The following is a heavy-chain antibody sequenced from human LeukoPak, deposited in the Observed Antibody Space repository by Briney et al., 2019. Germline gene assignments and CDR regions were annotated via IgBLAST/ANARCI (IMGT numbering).Heavy chain of an antibody. V-gene: IGHV3-48*01. CDR2: ISSSSNTI. J-gene: IGHJ4*02. D-gene: IGHD4-23*01. Sequence: GGSLRLSCAASGFTFSSYRMNWVRQAPGKGLEWISYISSSSNTIYYADSVKGRFTISRDNAKNSLYLQMNSLRAEDTAVYYCAKATLRTTVIKGVLDYWGQGTLVTVSS. CDR1: GFTFSSYR. CDR3: AKATLRTTVIKGVLDY.